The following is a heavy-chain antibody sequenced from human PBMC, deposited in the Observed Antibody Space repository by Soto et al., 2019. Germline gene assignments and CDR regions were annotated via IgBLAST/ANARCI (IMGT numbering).Heavy chain of an antibody. J-gene: IGHJ4*02. V-gene: IGHV1-18*01. D-gene: IGHD3-3*01. CDR3: ARVDYDFWSGYSSIGNY. CDR1: GYTFTSYG. CDR2: ISAYNGNT. Sequence: EASVKVSCKASGYTFTSYGISWVRQAPGQGLEWMGWISAYNGNTNYAQKLQGRVTMTTDTSTSTAYMELRSLRSDDTAVYYCARVDYDFWSGYSSIGNYWGQGTLVTVSS.